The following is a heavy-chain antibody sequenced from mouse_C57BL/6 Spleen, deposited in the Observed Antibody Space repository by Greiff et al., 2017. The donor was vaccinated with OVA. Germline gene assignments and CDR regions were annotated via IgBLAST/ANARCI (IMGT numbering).Heavy chain of an antibody. J-gene: IGHJ1*03. V-gene: IGHV1-50*01. D-gene: IGHD1-1*01. CDR3: ARSYYGSSYRYFDV. CDR1: GYTFTSYW. Sequence: QVQLQQPGAELVKPGASVKLSCKASGYTFTSYWMQWVKQRPGQGLEWIGEIDPSDSYTNYNHKFKGKATLTVDTSSSTAYMQLSSLTSEDSAVYYCARSYYGSSYRYFDVWGTGTTVTVSS. CDR2: IDPSDSYT.